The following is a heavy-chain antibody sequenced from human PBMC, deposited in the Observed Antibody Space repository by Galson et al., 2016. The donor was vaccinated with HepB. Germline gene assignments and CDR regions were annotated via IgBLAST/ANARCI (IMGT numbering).Heavy chain of an antibody. V-gene: IGHV4-31*03. CDR3: ARGAKGVTSSAFDT. CDR1: GASISSGTYY. J-gene: IGHJ4*02. Sequence: TLSLTCTVSGASISSGTYYWSWIRQRPGKGLEWVGYVYYTGSVYYNPSLKSRLDMSVDTSKNQFSLNLTSVTAADTAVYFCARGAKGVTSSAFDTWGQGTLVTVSS. CDR2: VYYTGSV. D-gene: IGHD3-16*01.